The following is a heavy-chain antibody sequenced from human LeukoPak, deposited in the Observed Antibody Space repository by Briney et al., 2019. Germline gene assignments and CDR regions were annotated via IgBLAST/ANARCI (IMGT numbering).Heavy chain of an antibody. Sequence: GASVKVSSKASGYTFTGCYMHWVRQAPGQGLEWMGWINPNSGGTNYAQKFQGRVTMTWDTSISTAYMELSRLRSDDTAVYYCARGDYGSGSYPYDYWGQGTLVTVSS. CDR3: ARGDYGSGSYPYDY. V-gene: IGHV1-2*02. D-gene: IGHD3-10*01. J-gene: IGHJ4*02. CDR2: INPNSGGT. CDR1: GYTFTGCY.